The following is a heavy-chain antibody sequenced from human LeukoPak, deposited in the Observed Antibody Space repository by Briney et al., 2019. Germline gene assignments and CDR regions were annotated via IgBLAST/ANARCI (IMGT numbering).Heavy chain of an antibody. CDR3: AGGYSYGYWFDP. CDR1: GGSVSIGGYY. Sequence: PSETLSLTCSVSGGSVSIGGYYWSWIRQHPGKGLEWIGYIYYSGSTYYNPSLKSRVTISIDTSKNQFSLKLSSVTAADTAVYYCAGGYSYGYWFDPWGQGTLVTVSS. D-gene: IGHD5-18*01. V-gene: IGHV4-31*03. CDR2: IYYSGST. J-gene: IGHJ5*02.